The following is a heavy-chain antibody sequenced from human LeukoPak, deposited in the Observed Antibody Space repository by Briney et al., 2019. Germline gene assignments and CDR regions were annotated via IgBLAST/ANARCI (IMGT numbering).Heavy chain of an antibody. Sequence: PSETLSLTCTVSGASITNDDYYWSWIRQPAGKGLEWIGRIYTSGSTNYNPSLKSRVTMSVDTSKNQFSLKLSSVTAADTAVYYCASGSLFDYWGQGTLVTVSS. CDR1: GASITNDDYY. J-gene: IGHJ4*02. CDR2: IYTSGST. CDR3: ASGSLFDY. V-gene: IGHV4-61*02.